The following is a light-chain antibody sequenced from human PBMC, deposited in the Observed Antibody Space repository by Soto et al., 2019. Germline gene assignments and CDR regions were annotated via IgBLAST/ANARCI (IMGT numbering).Light chain of an antibody. V-gene: IGKV1D-12*01. CDR2: AAS. CDR1: QGINNW. CDR3: QQANSFPLT. J-gene: IGKJ5*01. Sequence: DIQMTQSPSSVSASVGDRVTITCRASQGINNWLAWYQQKPGKAPKLLIYAASNLQSGVPSRFSGSGSGTDFTLTISSLQPEDFATYFCQQANSFPLTFGQGTRLAIK.